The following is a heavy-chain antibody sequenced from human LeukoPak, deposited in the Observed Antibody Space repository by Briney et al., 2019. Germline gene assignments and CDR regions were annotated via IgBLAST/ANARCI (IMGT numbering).Heavy chain of an antibody. CDR2: IIPIFGAS. D-gene: IGHD1-20*01. J-gene: IGHJ4*02. CDR1: GGTFRSYV. Sequence: ASVKVSCKASGGTFRSYVVGWVRQAPGQGLGWMGGIIPIFGASKYAQKFQGRVTITTDESTSTAYMELSSLRSEDTAVYYCTRHAGYNWKDAIDYWGQGTLVTVSS. CDR3: TRHAGYNWKDAIDY. V-gene: IGHV1-69*05.